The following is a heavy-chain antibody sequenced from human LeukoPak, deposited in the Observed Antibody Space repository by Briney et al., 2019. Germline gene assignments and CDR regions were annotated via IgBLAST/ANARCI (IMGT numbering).Heavy chain of an antibody. V-gene: IGHV1-69*13. CDR1: GGTFSSYA. D-gene: IGHD2-2*01. Sequence: GASVKVSCKASGGTFSSYAISWVRQAPGQGREWMGGIIPIFGTANYAQKFQGRVTITADESTSTAYMELSSLRSEDTAVYYCARNAVPDRPFSGMDVWGKGTTVTVSS. J-gene: IGHJ6*04. CDR3: ARNAVPDRPFSGMDV. CDR2: IIPIFGTA.